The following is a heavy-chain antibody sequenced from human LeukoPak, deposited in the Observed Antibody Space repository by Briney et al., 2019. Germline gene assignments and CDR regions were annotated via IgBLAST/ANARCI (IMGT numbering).Heavy chain of an antibody. V-gene: IGHV3-30*04. CDR1: GFTFSSYA. CDR3: ARGLLRYFDWLLLGAFDI. Sequence: GGSLRLSCAASGFTFSSYAMHWVRQAPGKGLEWVAVISYDGSNKYYADSVKGRFTISRDNSKNTLYLQMNSLRAEDTAVYYCARGLLRYFDWLLLGAFDIWGQGTMVTVSS. J-gene: IGHJ3*02. CDR2: ISYDGSNK. D-gene: IGHD3-9*01.